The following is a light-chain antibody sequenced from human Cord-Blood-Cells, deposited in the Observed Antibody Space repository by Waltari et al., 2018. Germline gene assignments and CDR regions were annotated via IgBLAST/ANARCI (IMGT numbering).Light chain of an antibody. Sequence: QSALSQPASVSGFPGQSITISCTGTSSYVGSFNLVSWYQQHPGKAPKLMIYEGSKRPSGVSNRVSGSKSGNTASLTISVLQAEDEADYYCCSYAGSSTYVFGTGTKVTVL. CDR3: CSYAGSSTYV. CDR1: SSYVGSFNL. V-gene: IGLV2-23*01. CDR2: EGS. J-gene: IGLJ1*01.